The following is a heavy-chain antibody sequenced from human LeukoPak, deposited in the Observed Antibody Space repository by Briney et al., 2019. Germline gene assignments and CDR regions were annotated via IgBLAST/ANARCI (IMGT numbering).Heavy chain of an antibody. D-gene: IGHD5-18*01. Sequence: GSLRLSCAASGFTFSNYGMHWVRQPPGKGLEWIGEINHSGSTNYNPSLKSRVTISLDTSKNQFSLKLSSVTAADTAVYYCARVRIQLWLRLVGSFDPWGQGTLVTVSS. V-gene: IGHV4-34*01. CDR3: ARVRIQLWLRLVGSFDP. J-gene: IGHJ5*02. CDR1: GFTFSNYG. CDR2: INHSGST.